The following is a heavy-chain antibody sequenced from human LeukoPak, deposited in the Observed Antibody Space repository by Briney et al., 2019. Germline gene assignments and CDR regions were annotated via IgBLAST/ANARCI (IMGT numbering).Heavy chain of an antibody. CDR2: INWNGGRT. V-gene: IGHV3-20*04. D-gene: IGHD2-8*01. CDR1: GFRFDDYS. Sequence: PGGSLRLSCAASGFRFDDYSMNWVRQAPGKGLEWVSGINWNGGRTGYVDSVKGRFTISRDNAKNSLYLQMNSLRAEDTAVYYCAKDRCSNGVGCYYYYMDVWGKGTTVTISS. J-gene: IGHJ6*03. CDR3: AKDRCSNGVGCYYYYMDV.